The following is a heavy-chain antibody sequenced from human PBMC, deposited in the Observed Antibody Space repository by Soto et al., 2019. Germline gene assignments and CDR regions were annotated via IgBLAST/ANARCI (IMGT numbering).Heavy chain of an antibody. V-gene: IGHV3-7*03. Sequence: EVQLVESGGGLVQPGGSLRLSCAASGFTFSSYWMSWVRQAPGKGLEWVANIKQDGSEKYYVDSVKGRFTISRDNAKNSLYLQMNSLRAEDTAVYYCARGQRQGRYQLLPYYYYGMDVWGQGTTVTVSS. D-gene: IGHD2-2*01. CDR1: GFTFSSYW. J-gene: IGHJ6*02. CDR2: IKQDGSEK. CDR3: ARGQRQGRYQLLPYYYYGMDV.